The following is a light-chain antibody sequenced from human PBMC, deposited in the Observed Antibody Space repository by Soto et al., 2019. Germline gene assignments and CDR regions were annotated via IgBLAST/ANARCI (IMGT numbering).Light chain of an antibody. J-gene: IGKJ4*01. CDR2: DTS. V-gene: IGKV3-15*01. Sequence: EVVMTQSPDTLSVSPGDGATLSCRASQNVHSDLAWYQQKPGQAPRLVIYDTSTRATDILVRFTGGGSGTEFTLTISSLKSEDFAVYYCQQYNNWPLTFGGGTKVEIK. CDR3: QQYNNWPLT. CDR1: QNVHSD.